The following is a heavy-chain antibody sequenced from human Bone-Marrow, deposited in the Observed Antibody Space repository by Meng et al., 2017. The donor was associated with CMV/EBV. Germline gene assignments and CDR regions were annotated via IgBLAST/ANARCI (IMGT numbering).Heavy chain of an antibody. CDR1: GGSFSGYY. V-gene: IGHV4-34*01. CDR2: INHSGST. J-gene: IGHJ4*02. CDR3: ARAKYCSNGVCPGGD. D-gene: IGHD2-8*01. Sequence: SETLSLTCAVYGGSFSGYYWSWIRQPPGKGLEWIGEINHSGSTNYNPSLKSRVTISVDTSKNQFFLKLSSVTAADTAVYYCARAKYCSNGVCPGGDWGQGTLVTVSS.